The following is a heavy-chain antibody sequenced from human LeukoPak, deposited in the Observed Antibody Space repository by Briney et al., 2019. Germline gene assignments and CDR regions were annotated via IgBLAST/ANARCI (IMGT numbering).Heavy chain of an antibody. Sequence: GGPLRLSCAASGFTFGDYAMHWVRQAPGKGLEWVSGISWNSGSIGYADSVKGRFTISRDNAKNSLYLQMNSLRAEDMALYYCAKARDRWDDAFDIWGQGTMVTVSS. D-gene: IGHD1-26*01. CDR3: AKARDRWDDAFDI. CDR2: ISWNSGSI. CDR1: GFTFGDYA. J-gene: IGHJ3*02. V-gene: IGHV3-9*03.